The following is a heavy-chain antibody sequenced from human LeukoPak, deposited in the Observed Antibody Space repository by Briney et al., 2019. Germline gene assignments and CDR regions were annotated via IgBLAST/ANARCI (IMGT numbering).Heavy chain of an antibody. CDR1: GGSISSYY. V-gene: IGHV4-59*01. J-gene: IGHJ6*02. Sequence: SETLSLTCTVSGGSISSYYWSWIRQPPGKGLEWIGYIYYSGSTNYNPSPKSRVTISVDTSKNQFSLKLSSVTAADTAVYYCARLVYWSRSHYYGMDVWGQGTTVTVSS. CDR3: ARLVYWSRSHYYGMDV. CDR2: IYYSGST. D-gene: IGHD1-26*01.